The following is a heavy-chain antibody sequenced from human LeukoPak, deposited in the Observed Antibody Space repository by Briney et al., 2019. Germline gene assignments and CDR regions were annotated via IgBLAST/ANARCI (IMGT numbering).Heavy chain of an antibody. D-gene: IGHD3-16*01. CDR3: ARAFMIGNSLFRYVDH. CDR2: ISPDGSTT. Sequence: GGSLRLSYAASGFTFSNYWIHWLRQAAGEGPVWVSRISPDGSTTHFADSVKGRFALSRDNAENTVYLQMNSLRAEDRAVYYCARAFMIGNSLFRYVDHWGQGALVTISS. CDR1: GFTFSNYW. J-gene: IGHJ4*02. V-gene: IGHV3-74*01.